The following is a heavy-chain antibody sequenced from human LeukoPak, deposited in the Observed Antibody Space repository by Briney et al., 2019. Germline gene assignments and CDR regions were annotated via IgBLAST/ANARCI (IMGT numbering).Heavy chain of an antibody. V-gene: IGHV1-2*02. CDR1: GYTFTGYY. Sequence: GASVKVSCKASGYTFTGYYMHWVRQAPGQGLEWMGWINPNSGGTNYAQKFQGRVTMTRDTSISTAYMELSRPRSDDTAVYYCARAPRSGPCYMDVWGKGTTVTVSS. J-gene: IGHJ6*03. CDR2: INPNSGGT. CDR3: ARAPRSGPCYMDV. D-gene: IGHD3-10*01.